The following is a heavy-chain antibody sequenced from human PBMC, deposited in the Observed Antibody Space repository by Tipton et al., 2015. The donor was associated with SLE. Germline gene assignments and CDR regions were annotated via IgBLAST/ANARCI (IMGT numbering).Heavy chain of an antibody. J-gene: IGHJ3*02. CDR1: GGSVSSGSQY. V-gene: IGHV4-61*02. CDR2: IYTRGST. Sequence: TLSLTCTVSGGSVSSGSQYWSWIRQSAGKGLEWIGRIYTRGSTNYNPSLMSPVAISLDTSKNQFSLKLSSVTAADTAVYYCAISPEAVAGDAAFDIWGQGTMVTVSS. CDR3: AISPEAVAGDAAFDI. D-gene: IGHD6-19*01.